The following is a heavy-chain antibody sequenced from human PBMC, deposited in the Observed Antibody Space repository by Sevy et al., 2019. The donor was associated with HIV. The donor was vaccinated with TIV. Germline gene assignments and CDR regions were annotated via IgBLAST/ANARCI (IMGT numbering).Heavy chain of an antibody. J-gene: IGHJ6*02. CDR1: GFTFSSYS. V-gene: IGHV3-21*01. CDR3: ARDTIAARPNYYYYYGMDV. D-gene: IGHD6-6*01. Sequence: GGSLRLSCAASGFTFSSYSMNWVRQAPGKGLEWVSSISSSSSYIYYAYSVKGRFTISRDNAKNSLYLQMNSLRAEDTAVYYCARDTIAARPNYYYYYGMDVWGQGTTVTVSS. CDR2: ISSSSSYI.